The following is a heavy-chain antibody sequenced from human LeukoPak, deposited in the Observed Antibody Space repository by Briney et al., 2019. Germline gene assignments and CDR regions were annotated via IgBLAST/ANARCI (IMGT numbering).Heavy chain of an antibody. D-gene: IGHD6-13*01. V-gene: IGHV3-23*01. J-gene: IGHJ4*02. CDR3: AKAGYSIRSGYFDY. Sequence: PGGSLRLSCAASGFTFSSYAMSWVRQAPGKGLEWVSAISGSGGSTYYADSAKGRFTISRDNSKNTLYLQMNSLRAEDTAVYYCAKAGYSIRSGYFDYWGQGTLVTVSS. CDR1: GFTFSSYA. CDR2: ISGSGGST.